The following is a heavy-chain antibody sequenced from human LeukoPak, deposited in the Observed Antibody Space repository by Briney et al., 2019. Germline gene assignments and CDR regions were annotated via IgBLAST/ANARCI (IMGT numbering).Heavy chain of an antibody. CDR2: ISYDGSNK. J-gene: IGHJ4*02. CDR3: ARESLAYCGGDCSRSVIFDY. D-gene: IGHD2-21*02. CDR1: GFTFSSYA. Sequence: PGGSLRLSCAASGFTFSSYAMHWVRQAPGKGLERVAVISYDGSNKYYADSVKGRFTISRDNSKNTPYLQMNSLRAEDTAVYYCARESLAYCGGDCSRSVIFDYWGQGTLVTVSS. V-gene: IGHV3-30-3*01.